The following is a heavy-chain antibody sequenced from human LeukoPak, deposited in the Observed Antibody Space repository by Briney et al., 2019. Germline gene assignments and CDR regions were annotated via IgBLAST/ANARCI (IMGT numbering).Heavy chain of an antibody. V-gene: IGHV1-24*01. CDR3: ATQLLSIQYFQH. J-gene: IGHJ1*01. Sequence: ASVKVSCKVSGYTLTELSMHWVRQAPGKRLEWMGGFDPEDGETIYAQKFQGRVTMTEDTPTDTAYMELSSLRSEDTAVYYCATQLLSIQYFQHWGQGTLVTVSS. CDR1: GYTLTELS. D-gene: IGHD2-2*01. CDR2: FDPEDGET.